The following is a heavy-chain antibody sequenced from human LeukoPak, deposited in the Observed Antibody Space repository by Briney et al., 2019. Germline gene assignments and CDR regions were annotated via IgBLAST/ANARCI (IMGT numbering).Heavy chain of an antibody. CDR2: INRDASEK. J-gene: IGHJ4*02. CDR3: ARDNPMVYANYDH. Sequence: GGSLRLSCAASGFTFSSYAMHWVRQAPGKGLEWVANINRDASEKYYVDSVKGRFTISRFNAKNSLYLQMTSLRADDTAVYYCARDNPMVYANYDHWGQGTLVTVSS. D-gene: IGHD2-8*01. CDR1: GFTFSSYA. V-gene: IGHV3-7*01.